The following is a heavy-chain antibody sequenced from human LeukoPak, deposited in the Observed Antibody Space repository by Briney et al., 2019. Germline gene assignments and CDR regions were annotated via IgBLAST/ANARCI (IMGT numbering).Heavy chain of an antibody. J-gene: IGHJ4*02. CDR1: GGSISSYY. V-gene: IGHV4-59*12. CDR2: IYYSGST. Sequence: SETLSLTCTVSGGSISSYYWSWIRQPPGKGLEWIGYIYYSGSTNYNPSLKSRVTISVDTSKNQFSLNLISVTAADTAVYYCATGAGDFDHWGQGILVTVSS. D-gene: IGHD1-14*01. CDR3: ATGAGDFDH.